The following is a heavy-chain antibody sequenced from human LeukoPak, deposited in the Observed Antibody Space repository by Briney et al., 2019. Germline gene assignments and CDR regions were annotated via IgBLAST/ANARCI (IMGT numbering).Heavy chain of an antibody. Sequence: GGCPRLSSAASGFTLRDHAMTWGRQAPGKGRGWVSAISGTGSIIYYADTGKGRVTSSRDNSRNTMYLQMNSLRAEDTAIYYCEKDMAEYNSNWNPLDSWGQGTLVTVSS. CDR2: ISGTGSII. J-gene: IGHJ4*02. V-gene: IGHV3-23*01. CDR3: EKDMAEYNSNWNPLDS. D-gene: IGHD1-1*01. CDR1: GFTLRDHA.